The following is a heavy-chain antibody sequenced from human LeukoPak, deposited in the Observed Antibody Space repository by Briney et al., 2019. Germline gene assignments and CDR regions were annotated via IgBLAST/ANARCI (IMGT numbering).Heavy chain of an antibody. CDR2: ISGSGGST. V-gene: IGHV3-23*01. Sequence: GGSLRLSCAASGFTFSSYSMNWVRQAPGKGLEWVSAISGSGGSTYYADSVKGRFTISRDNSKNTLYLQMNSLRAEDTAVYYCAKGRIPSTIVVVPAAPGYWGQGTLVTVSS. CDR1: GFTFSSYS. CDR3: AKGRIPSTIVVVPAAPGY. D-gene: IGHD2-2*01. J-gene: IGHJ4*02.